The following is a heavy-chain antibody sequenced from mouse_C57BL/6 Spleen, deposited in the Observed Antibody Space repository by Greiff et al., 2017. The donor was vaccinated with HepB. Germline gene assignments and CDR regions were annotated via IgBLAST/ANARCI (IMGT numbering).Heavy chain of an antibody. J-gene: IGHJ1*03. Sequence: VQLQQSGAELVRPGPSVKMSCKASGYTFTNYWIGWAKQRPGHGLEWIGDIYPGGGYTNYNEKFKGKATLTADKSSSTAYMQFSSLTSEDSAIYYCARGDGNYWYFDVWGTGTTVTVSS. D-gene: IGHD2-1*01. CDR1: GYTFTNYW. V-gene: IGHV1-63*01. CDR2: IYPGGGYT. CDR3: ARGDGNYWYFDV.